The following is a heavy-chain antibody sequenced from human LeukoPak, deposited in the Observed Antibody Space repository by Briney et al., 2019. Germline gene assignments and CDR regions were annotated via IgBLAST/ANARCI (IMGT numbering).Heavy chain of an antibody. D-gene: IGHD6-13*01. CDR2: IIPILGIA. CDR1: GGTFSSYA. J-gene: IGHJ4*02. Sequence: ASVKVSCKASGGTFSSYAISWVRQAPGQGLEWMGRIIPILGIANYAQKFQGRVTITADKSTSTAHMELSSLRSEDTAVYYCARGPKTEAKQQLDFDYWGQGTLVTVSS. V-gene: IGHV1-69*04. CDR3: ARGPKTEAKQQLDFDY.